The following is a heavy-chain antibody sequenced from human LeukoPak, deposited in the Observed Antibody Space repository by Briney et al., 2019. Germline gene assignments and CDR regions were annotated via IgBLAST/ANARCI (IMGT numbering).Heavy chain of an antibody. Sequence: GGSLRLSCAASGFTFRGYGMTWVRQAPGKGLDWVSSVSDSGRNTYCADSVKGRFTISRDNSRNTLYLQMNSLRAEDTAVYYCAREYHDSSGYLDYWGQGTLDTVSS. CDR2: VSDSGRNT. J-gene: IGHJ4*02. D-gene: IGHD3-22*01. V-gene: IGHV3-23*01. CDR1: GFTFRGYG. CDR3: AREYHDSSGYLDY.